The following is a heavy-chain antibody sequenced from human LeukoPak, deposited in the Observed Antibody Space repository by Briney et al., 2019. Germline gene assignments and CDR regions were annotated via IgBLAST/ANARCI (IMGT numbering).Heavy chain of an antibody. CDR3: VSFYETY. V-gene: IGHV3-74*01. CDR1: GNYW. D-gene: IGHD2-2*01. CDR2: INSDGSWT. J-gene: IGHJ4*02. Sequence: GVSLRLSCAASGNYWMHWVRQAPGKGLVWVSHINSDGSWTSYADSVKGRFTISKDNAKNTVYLQMNNLRVEDTAVYYCVSFYETYWGRGTLVTVSS.